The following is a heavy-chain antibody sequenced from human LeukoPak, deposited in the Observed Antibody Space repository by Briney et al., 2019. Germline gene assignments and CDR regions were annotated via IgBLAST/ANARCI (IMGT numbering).Heavy chain of an antibody. J-gene: IGHJ4*02. Sequence: GGSLRLSCAASGFTFSSYEMNWVRQAPGKGLEWVSYISSSGSTIYYADSVKGRFTISRDNAKNSLYLQMNSLRAEDTAVYYCAAYYDSTGYYYGLDYWGQGTLVTVSS. CDR2: ISSSGSTI. V-gene: IGHV3-48*03. D-gene: IGHD3-22*01. CDR3: AAYYDSTGYYYGLDY. CDR1: GFTFSSYE.